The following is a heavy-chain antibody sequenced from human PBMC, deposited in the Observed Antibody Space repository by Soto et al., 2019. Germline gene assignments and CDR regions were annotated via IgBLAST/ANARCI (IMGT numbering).Heavy chain of an antibody. J-gene: IGHJ5*02. CDR3: VRDQDSRGYSVFNL. V-gene: IGHV3-74*01. Sequence: GGSLRLSCAASGFTFDDYAMHWVRQAPGKGLMWVSRISNDGSSTTYADSVKGRFTISRDNARNTLYLQLNSLRADDTAVYFCVRDQDSRGYSVFNLWGQGAQVTV. CDR2: ISNDGSST. D-gene: IGHD3-22*01. CDR1: GFTFDDYA.